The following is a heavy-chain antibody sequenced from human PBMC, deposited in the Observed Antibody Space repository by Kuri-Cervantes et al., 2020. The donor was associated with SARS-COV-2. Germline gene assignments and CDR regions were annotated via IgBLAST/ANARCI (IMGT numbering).Heavy chain of an antibody. CDR3: ATAPAVVPAAPWFDP. J-gene: IGHJ5*02. CDR2: FDPEDGET. D-gene: IGHD2-2*01. CDR1: GYTFTSYG. V-gene: IGHV1-24*01. Sequence: ASVKVSCKASGYTFTSYGISWVRQAPGQGLEWMGGFDPEDGETIYAQKFQGRVTMTEDTSTDTAYMELSSLRSEDTAVYYCATAPAVVPAAPWFDPWGQGTLVTVSS.